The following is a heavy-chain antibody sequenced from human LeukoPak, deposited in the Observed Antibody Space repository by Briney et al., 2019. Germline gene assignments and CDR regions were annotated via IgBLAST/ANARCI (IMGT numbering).Heavy chain of an antibody. CDR1: GYTFTGYY. V-gene: IGHV1-18*04. CDR3: ARDTMVRGVMDYYGMDV. Sequence: ASVKVSCKASGYTFTGYYMHWVRQAPGQGLEWMGWISAYNGNTNYAQRLQGRVTMTTDTSTSTAYMELRSLRSDDTAVYYCARDTMVRGVMDYYGMDVWGQGTTVTVSS. J-gene: IGHJ6*02. CDR2: ISAYNGNT. D-gene: IGHD3-10*01.